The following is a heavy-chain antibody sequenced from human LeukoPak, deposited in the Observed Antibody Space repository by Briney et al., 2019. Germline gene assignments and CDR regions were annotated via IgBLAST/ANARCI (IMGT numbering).Heavy chain of an antibody. V-gene: IGHV3-7*01. J-gene: IGHJ4*02. CDR3: ARAGQEWFGELGFDQ. Sequence: GGSLRLSCAASGFTFSSYWMSWVRQAPGKGLEWVANIKQDGSEKNYVESVKGRFTISRDNAKNSLYLQTNSLRAEDTAVYYCARAGQEWFGELGFDQWGQGTPVIVSS. D-gene: IGHD3-10*01. CDR1: GFTFSSYW. CDR2: IKQDGSEK.